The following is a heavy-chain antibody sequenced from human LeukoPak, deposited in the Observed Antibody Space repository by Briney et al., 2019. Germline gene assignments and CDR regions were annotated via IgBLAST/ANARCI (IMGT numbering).Heavy chain of an antibody. V-gene: IGHV4-59*08. Sequence: VKPSETLSLTCTVSGGSISSYYWSWIRQPPGKGLEWIGYIHYSGSTNYNPSLKSQVTISVDTSNNQFSLKLSSVTAADTAVYYCASQYCSGGSCYLDYWGQGTLVTVSS. CDR2: IHYSGST. J-gene: IGHJ4*02. D-gene: IGHD2-15*01. CDR3: ASQYCSGGSCYLDY. CDR1: GGSISSYY.